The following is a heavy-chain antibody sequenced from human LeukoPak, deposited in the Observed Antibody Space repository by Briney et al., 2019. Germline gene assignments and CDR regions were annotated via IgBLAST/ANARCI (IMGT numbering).Heavy chain of an antibody. V-gene: IGHV4-39*01. CDR3: TRRGYYDSSGHFDY. D-gene: IGHD3-22*01. J-gene: IGHJ4*02. CDR1: GGSISSSSYY. Sequence: SETLSLTCTVSGGSISSSSYYWGWIRQPPGKSLEWIGSTFYSGNTYYNPSLRSRVTISVDISKNQFSLKLSSVTAADTAVYYCTRRGYYDSSGHFDYWGQGTLVTVSS. CDR2: TFYSGNT.